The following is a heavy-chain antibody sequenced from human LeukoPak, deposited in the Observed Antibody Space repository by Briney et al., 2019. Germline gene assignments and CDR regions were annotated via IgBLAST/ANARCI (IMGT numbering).Heavy chain of an antibody. D-gene: IGHD2-15*01. CDR3: ARIRRYCSGGACYVLDN. CDR1: GGSFSGYY. J-gene: IGHJ4*02. Sequence: SETLSLTCAVYGGSFSGYYWSWIRQPPGKGLEWIGEINHGGSTNYNPSLKSRITISVDTSRNQFSLQLSSVTAADTAVYYCARIRRYCSGGACYVLDNWGQGTLVAVSS. V-gene: IGHV4-34*01. CDR2: INHGGST.